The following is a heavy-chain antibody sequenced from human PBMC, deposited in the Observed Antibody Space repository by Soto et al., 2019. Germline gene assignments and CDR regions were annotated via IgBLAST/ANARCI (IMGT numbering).Heavy chain of an antibody. J-gene: IGHJ4*02. Sequence: EVQLVESGGGLVQPGGSLRLSCAASGFTFSSYEMNWVRQAPGKGLEWVSYISSSGITIYYADSVKGRFTISRDNAKNSLYLQMNRLRAEDTAVYYCARGARIVGATYYLDYWGQGTLVTVSS. D-gene: IGHD1-26*01. CDR2: ISSSGITI. CDR1: GFTFSSYE. CDR3: ARGARIVGATYYLDY. V-gene: IGHV3-48*03.